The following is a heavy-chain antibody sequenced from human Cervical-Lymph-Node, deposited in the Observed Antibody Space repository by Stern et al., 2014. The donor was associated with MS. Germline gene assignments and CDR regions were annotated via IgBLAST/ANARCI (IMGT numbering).Heavy chain of an antibody. J-gene: IGHJ3*02. CDR3: ARGNYDVLTDNGGHGFDI. V-gene: IGHV4-61*02. CDR1: GGSISSGNYY. CDR2: IYSSGST. D-gene: IGHD3-9*01. Sequence: QLQLQESGPGLVKPSQTLSLTCTVSGGSISSGNYYWSWIRQPAGEGLEWIGRIYSSGSTQYNPPLKSRVTISADTSTNQFSPRLSSGTAADTAVYYCARGNYDVLTDNGGHGFDIWGQGTMVTVSS.